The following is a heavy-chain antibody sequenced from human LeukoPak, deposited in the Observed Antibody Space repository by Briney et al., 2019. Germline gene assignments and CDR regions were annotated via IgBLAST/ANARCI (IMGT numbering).Heavy chain of an antibody. CDR2: IYPSGDST. V-gene: IGHV3-23*01. CDR3: AKDVVPDSGWDLDY. D-gene: IGHD6-19*01. CDR1: GFTFSTYS. Sequence: GSLRLSCAASGFTFSTYSMTWVRQGPGKGLEWVSSIYPSGDSTFYADSVKGRFTISRNNSKNTLYLQMSSLRTEDTAIYYCAKDVVPDSGWDLDYWGQGTLVTVSS. J-gene: IGHJ4*02.